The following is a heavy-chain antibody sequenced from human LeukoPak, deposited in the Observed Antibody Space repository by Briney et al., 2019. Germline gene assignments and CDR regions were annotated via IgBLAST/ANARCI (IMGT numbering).Heavy chain of an antibody. Sequence: GGSLRLSCAASGFTFSSYWMSWVRQAPGKGLEWVANIKQDGSEKYYVDSVKGRFTISRDNAKNTLYLQMSSLRAEDTAVYYCARDQRQLNWFDYWGQGTLVTVSS. J-gene: IGHJ4*02. V-gene: IGHV3-7*01. D-gene: IGHD5-24*01. CDR3: ARDQRQLNWFDY. CDR1: GFTFSSYW. CDR2: IKQDGSEK.